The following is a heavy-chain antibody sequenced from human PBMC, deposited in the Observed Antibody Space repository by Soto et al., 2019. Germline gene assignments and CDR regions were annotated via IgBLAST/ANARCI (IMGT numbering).Heavy chain of an antibody. J-gene: IGHJ4*02. CDR3: ARGRGAAAE. D-gene: IGHD6-13*01. V-gene: IGHV4-34*01. Sequence: SETLSLTCAVYGGSFSGYYWSWIRQPPGKGLEWIGEINHSGSTNYNPSLKSRVTISVDTSKNQFSLKLSSVTAADTAVYYCARGRGAAAEWGQGTLVTVSS. CDR1: GGSFSGYY. CDR2: INHSGST.